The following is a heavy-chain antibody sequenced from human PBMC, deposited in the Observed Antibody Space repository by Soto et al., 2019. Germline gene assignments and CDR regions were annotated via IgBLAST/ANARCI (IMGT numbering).Heavy chain of an antibody. CDR3: ARGATVEYSGTWQVF. CDR2: ISGSGANT. Sequence: GGSLRLSGAAAEFTLSSYAMSWVRQAPGRRLEWVSSISGSGANTFYADPVRGRFTISRDFSKSTLNLQMNGLRADDTAVYYCARGATVEYSGTWQVFWGQGTLVTVSS. CDR1: EFTLSSYA. D-gene: IGHD1-26*01. J-gene: IGHJ4*02. V-gene: IGHV3-23*01.